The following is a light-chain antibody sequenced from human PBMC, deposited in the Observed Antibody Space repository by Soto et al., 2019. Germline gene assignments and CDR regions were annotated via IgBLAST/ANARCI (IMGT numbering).Light chain of an antibody. CDR3: SSYSSTSTPWV. Sequence: QSALTQPASVSGSPGQSITISCTGTSSDVVSYNLVSWYQQHPGKAPKLMIYEATKRPSGISTRFSGSKSGNTASLTISGLQPEDEGDYYCSSYSSTSTPWVFGGGTKLTVL. CDR2: EAT. V-gene: IGLV2-14*02. J-gene: IGLJ3*02. CDR1: SSDVVSYNL.